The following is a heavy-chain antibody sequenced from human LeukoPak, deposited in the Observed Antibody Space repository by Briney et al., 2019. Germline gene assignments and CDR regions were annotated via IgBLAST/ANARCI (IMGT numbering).Heavy chain of an antibody. D-gene: IGHD6-19*01. CDR2: IRPSSTYI. CDR3: ARDRETVAGSLGWFDP. J-gene: IGHJ5*02. V-gene: IGHV3-21*01. CDR1: GFTFSDYT. Sequence: TGGSLKLSCAASGFTFSDYTMSWDRQAPGKGLGWVSSIRPSSTYIYYADSLKGRITISRNNVKSSLYLEMNSLRAEDTAVYYCARDRETVAGSLGWFDPWGQGTLVTVSS.